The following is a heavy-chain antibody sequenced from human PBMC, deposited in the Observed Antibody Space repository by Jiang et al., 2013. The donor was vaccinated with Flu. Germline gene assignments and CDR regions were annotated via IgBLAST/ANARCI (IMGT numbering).Heavy chain of an antibody. CDR1: GFTFSSYG. CDR3: AKAYHSSGWTEIHFDY. CDR2: ISYDGSNK. V-gene: IGHV3-30*18. J-gene: IGHJ4*02. Sequence: VQLLESGGGVVQPGRSLRLSCAASGFTFSSYGMHWVRQAPGKGLEWVAVISYDGSNKYYADSVKGRFTISRDNSKNTLYLQMNSLRAEDTAVYYCAKAYHSSGWTEIHFDYWGQGTLVTVSS. D-gene: IGHD6-19*01.